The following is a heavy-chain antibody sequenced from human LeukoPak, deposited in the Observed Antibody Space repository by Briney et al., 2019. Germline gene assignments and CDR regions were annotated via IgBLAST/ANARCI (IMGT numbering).Heavy chain of an antibody. CDR2: IYHTGST. J-gene: IGHJ4*01. Sequence: ASETLSLTCAVSGYSISSGYYWGWIRQPPGKGLEWIGSIYHTGSTYYNPSLQSRVTISLDSPKNQFSLKLTSVTAADTAVYYCASGGTAVVKALTYYFDTWGHGTPVTVSS. CDR3: ASGGTAVVKALTYYFDT. CDR1: GYSISSGYY. D-gene: IGHD5-18*01. V-gene: IGHV4-38-2*01.